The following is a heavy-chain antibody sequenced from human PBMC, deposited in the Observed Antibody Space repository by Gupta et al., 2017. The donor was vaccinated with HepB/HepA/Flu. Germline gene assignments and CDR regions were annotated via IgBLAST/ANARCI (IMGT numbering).Heavy chain of an antibody. Sequence: EVHLVESGGGLVQPGGSLRLSCAASGFTFRSYWMHWVRQVPGKGLVWVSRISNDGSITTYADSVTGRFTISRDNAKNTLYLQMSSLSAEDTAVYYCVRPPPPGNTNWFDSWGQGILVTVSS. CDR3: VRPPPPGNTNWFDS. J-gene: IGHJ5*01. CDR1: GFTFRSYW. V-gene: IGHV3-74*01. CDR2: ISNDGSIT. D-gene: IGHD2/OR15-2a*01.